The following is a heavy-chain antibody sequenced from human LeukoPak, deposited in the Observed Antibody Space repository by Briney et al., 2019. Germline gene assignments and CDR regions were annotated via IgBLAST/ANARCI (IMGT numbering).Heavy chain of an antibody. CDR1: GFTSGFTFSDYE. CDR2: ISSSGSTK. J-gene: IGHJ4*02. D-gene: IGHD6-19*01. V-gene: IGHV3-48*03. Sequence: TGGSVRLSCAVSGFTSGFTFSDYEMNWVRQAPGKGLEWVSYISSSGSTKYYADSVKGRFTISRDNAKNSLYLQMNSLRAEDTAVYYCTTITVAAAFDYWGQGTLVTVSS. CDR3: TTITVAAAFDY.